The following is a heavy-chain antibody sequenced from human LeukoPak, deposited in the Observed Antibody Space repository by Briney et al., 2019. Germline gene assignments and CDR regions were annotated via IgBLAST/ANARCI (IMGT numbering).Heavy chain of an antibody. V-gene: IGHV4-4*07. J-gene: IGHJ5*02. CDR2: IHTSGST. D-gene: IGHD2-21*02. Sequence: SETLFLTCTVSGGSISSYYWTWIRQPAGKGPEWIGRIHTSGSTNYNPSLKSRVNMSVDTSKNQFSLKLSSVTAADTAVYYCARVTDPRYNWFDPWGQGTLVTVSS. CDR1: GGSISSYY. CDR3: ARVTDPRYNWFDP.